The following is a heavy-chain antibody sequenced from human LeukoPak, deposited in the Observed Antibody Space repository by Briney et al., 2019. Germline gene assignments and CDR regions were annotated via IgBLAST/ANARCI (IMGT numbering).Heavy chain of an antibody. CDR3: AIGAMGI. V-gene: IGHV1-24*01. CDR2: FEPEDGET. D-gene: IGHD5-24*01. CDR1: GYSLTGVS. J-gene: IGHJ3*02. Sequence: ASVKVSCKVSGYSLTGVSMHWVRQAPGKGLEWMGGFEPEDGETIYAQNFQGRVTVTEDTFTDTAYMELNSLRSEDTAVYYCAIGAMGIWGQGTMVTVSS.